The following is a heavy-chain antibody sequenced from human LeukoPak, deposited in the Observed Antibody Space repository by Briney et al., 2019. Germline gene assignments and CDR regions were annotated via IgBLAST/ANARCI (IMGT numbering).Heavy chain of an antibody. CDR2: INHSGST. CDR3: ARNPEMVRGVINWFDP. J-gene: IGHJ5*02. D-gene: IGHD3-10*01. CDR1: GGSFSGYY. Sequence: SETLSLTCAVYGGSFSGYYWSWIRQPPGKGPEWIGEINHSGSTNYNPSLKSRVTISVDTSKNQFSLKLSSVTAADTAVYYCARNPEMVRGVINWFDPWGQGTLVTVSS. V-gene: IGHV4-34*01.